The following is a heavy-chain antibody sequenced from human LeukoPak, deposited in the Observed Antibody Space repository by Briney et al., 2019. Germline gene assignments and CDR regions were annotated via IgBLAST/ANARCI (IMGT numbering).Heavy chain of an antibody. V-gene: IGHV3-23*01. D-gene: IGHD3-10*01. CDR2: ISVSGGIT. CDR1: GFTFSSYA. J-gene: IGHJ4*02. Sequence: GGSLRLSCAASGFTFSSYAMSWVRQAPGKGLEWASAISVSGGITYYADSVKGPFTISTYNSKYKLYLKMNSLRAEDTAVYYCAKGRWSGGSDESGCFDYWGQGTLVTVSS. CDR3: AKGRWSGGSDESGCFDY.